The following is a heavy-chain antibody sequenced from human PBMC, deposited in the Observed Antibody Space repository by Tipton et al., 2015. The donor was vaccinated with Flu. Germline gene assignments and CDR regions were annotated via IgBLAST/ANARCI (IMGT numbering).Heavy chain of an antibody. J-gene: IGHJ2*01. V-gene: IGHV5-51*01. D-gene: IGHD2-8*01. CDR3: VRHPYCTNAVCPPGYWYFDL. CDR1: GYSFSNYW. CDR2: IYPGDSNT. Sequence: VQLVQSGAEVKKPGESLKIPCKGSGYSFSNYWIGWVCQMPGKGLEWMGIIYPGDSNTRYNPSFQGQVTISADKSIATAYLQWTSLKASDTAMYYCVRHPYCTNAVCPPGYWYFDLWGRGALVTVSS.